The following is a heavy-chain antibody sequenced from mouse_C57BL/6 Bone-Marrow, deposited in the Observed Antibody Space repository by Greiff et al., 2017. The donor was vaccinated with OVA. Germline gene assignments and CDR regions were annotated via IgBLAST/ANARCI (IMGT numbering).Heavy chain of an antibody. CDR2: INPNNGGT. CDR3: ASSDGYYPAWFAY. D-gene: IGHD2-3*01. V-gene: IGHV1-26*01. Sequence: VQLQQPGPELVKPGASVKISCKASGYTFTDYYMNWVKQSHGKSLEWIGDINPNNGGTSYNQKFKGKATLTVDKSSSTAYMELRSLTSEDSAVYYCASSDGYYPAWFAYWGQGTLVTVSA. CDR1: GYTFTDYY. J-gene: IGHJ3*01.